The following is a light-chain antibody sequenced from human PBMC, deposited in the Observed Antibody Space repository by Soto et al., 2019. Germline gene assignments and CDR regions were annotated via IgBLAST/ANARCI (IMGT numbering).Light chain of an antibody. J-gene: IGLJ1*01. CDR3: SSYAGSNNFPYV. CDR1: SSDVGSYDY. Sequence: QSALAQPPSASGSPGQSVAISCTGPSSDVGSYDYVSWYQHHPGKAPKLMIYEVNKRPSGVPDRYSGSKSGNTASLTVSGLQAEDEADYYCSSYAGSNNFPYVFGTGTKVPVL. CDR2: EVN. V-gene: IGLV2-8*01.